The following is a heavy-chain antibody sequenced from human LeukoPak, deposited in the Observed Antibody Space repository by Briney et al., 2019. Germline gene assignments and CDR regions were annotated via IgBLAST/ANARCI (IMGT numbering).Heavy chain of an antibody. V-gene: IGHV3-23*01. D-gene: IGHD2-21*02. Sequence: EPGGSLRLSCAASGFSFSTSIMTWVRQAPGKGLEWVSAIGSDGSSTHYADSVKGRFIISRDNSKNTLYLQMNSLRAEDTAVYYCAKESAAYCGGDCSVYYYYYMDVWGKGTTVTVSS. J-gene: IGHJ6*03. CDR2: IGSDGSST. CDR1: GFSFSTSI. CDR3: AKESAAYCGGDCSVYYYYYMDV.